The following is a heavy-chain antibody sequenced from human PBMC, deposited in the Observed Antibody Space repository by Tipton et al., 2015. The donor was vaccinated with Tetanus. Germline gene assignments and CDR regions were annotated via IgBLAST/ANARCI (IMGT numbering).Heavy chain of an antibody. CDR2: ISYTGTT. Sequence: TLSLTCTASGGSITNGGYYWSWIRQHPGKGLDWIGYISYTGTTHYNPSLKSRVTISLDRSKNQFSLRLTSVTAADTAVYFCARGLPREPFYFDYWGQGKQVIVSS. CDR1: GGSITNGGYY. D-gene: IGHD1-26*01. CDR3: ARGLPREPFYFDY. V-gene: IGHV4-31*03. J-gene: IGHJ4*02.